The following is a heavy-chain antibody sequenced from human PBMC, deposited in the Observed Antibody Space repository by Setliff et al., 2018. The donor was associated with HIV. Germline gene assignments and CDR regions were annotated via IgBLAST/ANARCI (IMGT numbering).Heavy chain of an antibody. CDR1: GFSFQDYA. J-gene: IGHJ4*02. CDR3: TNWPEGAHDLFDY. CDR2: ISWNNFPI. V-gene: IGHV3-9*01. D-gene: IGHD3-16*01. Sequence: GGSLRLSCAASGFSFQDYAIHWVRQVPGKGLEWVSGISWNNFPIGSADSVRGRFTVSRDNAKNTLYLQMNSLRAEDTAVYYCTNWPEGAHDLFDYWGQGTLVTVSS.